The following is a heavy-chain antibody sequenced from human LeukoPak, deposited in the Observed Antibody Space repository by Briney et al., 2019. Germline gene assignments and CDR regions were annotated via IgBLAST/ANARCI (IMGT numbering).Heavy chain of an antibody. V-gene: IGHV4-59*08. CDR3: ARSSSGSFIYSS. D-gene: IGHD3-10*01. CDR1: GGSISSYY. Sequence: SETLSLTCTVSGGSISSYYWSWIRQPPGKGLEWIGYIYYSGSTNYNPSLKSRVTISVDTSKNQFSLKLSSVTAADTAVYYCARSSSGSFIYSSWGQGTLVTVSS. CDR2: IYYSGST. J-gene: IGHJ5*02.